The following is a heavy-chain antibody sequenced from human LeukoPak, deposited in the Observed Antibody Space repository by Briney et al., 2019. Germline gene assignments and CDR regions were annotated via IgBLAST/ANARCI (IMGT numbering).Heavy chain of an antibody. CDR3: ANPRALDCSSTSCQSANGALDS. V-gene: IGHV1-69*02. J-gene: IGHJ3*02. Sequence: SSVTVSCKASGGTFSSYTISWVRQAPGQGLEWMGRIIPILGIANYAQKFQGRITITPDKSTSTAYMELGSLRLEDTAVYYCANPRALDCSSTSCQSANGALDSWRQGTMVSVRS. CDR1: GGTFSSYT. D-gene: IGHD2-2*01. CDR2: IIPILGIA.